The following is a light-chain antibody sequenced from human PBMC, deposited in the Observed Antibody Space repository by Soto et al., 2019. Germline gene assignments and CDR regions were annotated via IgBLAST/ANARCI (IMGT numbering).Light chain of an antibody. V-gene: IGKV1-5*03. Sequence: DVQMTQSPSTLSASVGDRVTITCRASQNVNTWLAWYPQKPGRAPHLLIHKASTLETGVPSRFSGSGSGTEISLSTGSLQPDEFAAYYCHQYDSAPHAFGGGTKVEI. CDR2: KAS. CDR1: QNVNTW. CDR3: HQYDSAPHA. J-gene: IGKJ4*01.